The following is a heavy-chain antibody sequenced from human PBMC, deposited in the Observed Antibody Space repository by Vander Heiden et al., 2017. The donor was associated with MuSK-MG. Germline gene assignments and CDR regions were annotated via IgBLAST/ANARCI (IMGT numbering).Heavy chain of an antibody. CDR3: ARVGDYGSNPWGYYDY. J-gene: IGHJ4*02. V-gene: IGHV4-39*02. CDR2: IDYSVTT. CDR1: GGSISSGTYY. Sequence: QLQLQESGPGLVKPSETLSLTCTVSGGSISSGTYYWGWIRQPPGKGLEWIGTIDYSVTTYYNPSLKTRVTMTVDTSKNHFSLELSSVTAADTAVYYCARVGDYGSNPWGYYDYWGQGTLVAVSS. D-gene: IGHD4-17*01.